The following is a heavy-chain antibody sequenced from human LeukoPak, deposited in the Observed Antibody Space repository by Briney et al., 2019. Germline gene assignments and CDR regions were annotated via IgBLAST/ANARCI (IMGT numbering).Heavy chain of an antibody. Sequence: ASVTVSCKASGGTFSSYAISWVRQAPGQGLEWMGGIIPIFGTANYAQKFQGRVTITADESTSTAYMELSSLRSEDTAVYYCARNGYYYDSSGYGPEDYWGQGTLVTVSS. CDR1: GGTFSSYA. V-gene: IGHV1-69*13. D-gene: IGHD3-22*01. J-gene: IGHJ4*02. CDR3: ARNGYYYDSSGYGPEDY. CDR2: IIPIFGTA.